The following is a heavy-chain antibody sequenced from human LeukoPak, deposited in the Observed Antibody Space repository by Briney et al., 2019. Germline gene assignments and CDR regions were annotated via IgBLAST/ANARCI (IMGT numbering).Heavy chain of an antibody. CDR2: IYYGGST. J-gene: IGHJ3*02. V-gene: IGHV4-59*08. CDR3: ARRIPAAGYAFDI. D-gene: IGHD6-13*01. CDR1: GGSIINYY. Sequence: SETLSLTCTVSGGSIINYYWTWIRQPPGKGLEWIGYIYYGGSTNYNPSLQSRVTISLDASKSQFSLNLSSVTAADTAIYYCARRIPAAGYAFDIWGQGTMVTVSS.